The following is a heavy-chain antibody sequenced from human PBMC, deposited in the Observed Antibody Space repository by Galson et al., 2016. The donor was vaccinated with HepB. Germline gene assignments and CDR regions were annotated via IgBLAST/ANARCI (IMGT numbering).Heavy chain of an antibody. D-gene: IGHD2-8*02. V-gene: IGHV3-23*01. CDR2: ISDTGKKT. Sequence: SLRLSCAASGFTFNNYALTWVRQAPGKGLEWVSAISDTGKKTFYADSVKGRFIISRDNSKNILYLQMNGLRVEDTAVYYWVKDRTASPWYWGFYGMDVWGKGTTVPVSS. CDR1: GFTFNNYA. CDR3: VKDRTASPWYWGFYGMDV. J-gene: IGHJ6*04.